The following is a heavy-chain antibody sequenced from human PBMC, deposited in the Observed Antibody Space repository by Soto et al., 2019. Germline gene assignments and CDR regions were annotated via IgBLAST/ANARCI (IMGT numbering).Heavy chain of an antibody. CDR3: TTARGTYGAEYFQH. J-gene: IGHJ1*01. V-gene: IGHV3-15*01. CDR1: GFTFTNAW. CDR2: IKSKTDGGTT. D-gene: IGHD4-17*01. Sequence: EVQLVESGGGLVKPGGSLRLSCAASGFTFTNAWMSWVRQAPGKGLECVGRIKSKTDGGTTDYAAPVKGRFTISRDDSKNTLYLQMNSLKTEDTAVYYCTTARGTYGAEYFQHWGQGTRFTVSS.